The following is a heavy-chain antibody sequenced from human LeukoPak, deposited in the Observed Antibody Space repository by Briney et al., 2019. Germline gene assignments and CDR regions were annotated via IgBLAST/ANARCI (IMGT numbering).Heavy chain of an antibody. Sequence: GSLRLSCAASGFTFSSYAMSWIRQPPGKGLEWIGEINHSGSTNYNPSLKSRVTISVDTSKNQFSLKLSSVTAADTAVYYCARSSYYDYVWGSYRPLDYWGQGTLVTVSS. CDR3: ARSSYYDYVWGSYRPLDY. CDR2: INHSGST. V-gene: IGHV4-34*01. J-gene: IGHJ4*02. CDR1: GFTFSSYA. D-gene: IGHD3-16*02.